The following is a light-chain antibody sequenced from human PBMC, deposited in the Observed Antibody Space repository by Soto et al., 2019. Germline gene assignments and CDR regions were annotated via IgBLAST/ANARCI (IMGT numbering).Light chain of an antibody. CDR3: QQYNSWLWT. CDR1: QSVSSK. V-gene: IGKV3-15*01. J-gene: IGKJ1*01. CDR2: GAS. Sequence: EIVLTQSPGTLSLSPGERATLSCRASQSVSSKLAWYQQKPGQAPRLLIYGASTRATGIPARFSGSGSGTEFTLIISSLQSEDSAVYYCQQYNSWLWTFGQGTKV.